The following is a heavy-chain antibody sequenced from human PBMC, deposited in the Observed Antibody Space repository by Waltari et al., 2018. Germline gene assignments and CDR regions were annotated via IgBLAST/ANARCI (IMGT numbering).Heavy chain of an antibody. CDR3: ARVGFLEWEDAFDI. D-gene: IGHD3-3*02. CDR2: MKPNRGNT. Sequence: QVQLVQSGAEVKKPGASVKVSCKASGYTFTSYDINWVRQATGQGLEWMGWMKPNRGNTGYAQKFQGRVTITRNTSISTAYMELSSLRSEDTAVYYCARVGFLEWEDAFDIWGQGTMVTVSS. CDR1: GYTFTSYD. V-gene: IGHV1-8*03. J-gene: IGHJ3*02.